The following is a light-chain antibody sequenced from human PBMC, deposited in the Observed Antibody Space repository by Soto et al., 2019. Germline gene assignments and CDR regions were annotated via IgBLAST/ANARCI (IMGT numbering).Light chain of an antibody. CDR2: EVS. CDR1: SRDVGGYNY. Sequence: QSVLTQPASVSGSPGQSITISCTGTSRDVGGYNYVSWHQQHPGKAPKVIITEVSNRPSGVSNRFSGSKSGNTASLTISGLQAEDEAEYSCSSYTNITTRACVFGTGTKLTVL. J-gene: IGLJ1*01. CDR3: SSYTNITTRACV. V-gene: IGLV2-14*01.